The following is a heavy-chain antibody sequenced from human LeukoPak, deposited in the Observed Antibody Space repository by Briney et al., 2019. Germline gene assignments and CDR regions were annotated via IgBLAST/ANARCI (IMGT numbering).Heavy chain of an antibody. J-gene: IGHJ6*02. CDR3: ARGLFPIVVVPAATDV. Sequence: GGSLRLSCAASGFTFSSYAMHWVRQAPGKGLEWVAVISYDGSNKYYADSVKGRFTISRDNSKNTLYLQMNSLRAEDTAVYYCARGLFPIVVVPAATDVWGQGTTVTVSS. V-gene: IGHV3-30-3*01. CDR2: ISYDGSNK. D-gene: IGHD2-2*01. CDR1: GFTFSSYA.